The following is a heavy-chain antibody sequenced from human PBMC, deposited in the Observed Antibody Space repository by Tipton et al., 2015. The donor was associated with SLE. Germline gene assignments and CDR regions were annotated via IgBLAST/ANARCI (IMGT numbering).Heavy chain of an antibody. CDR1: GGSISSSSYY. CDR3: ATSIVAAGDNY. J-gene: IGHJ4*02. D-gene: IGHD6-13*01. Sequence: LRLSCTVSGGSISSSSYYWGWIRQPPGKGLEWIGSIYYSGSTYYNPSLKSQVTISEDTSKNQFSLKLSSVTAADTAVYYCATSIVAAGDNYWGQGTLVTVSS. CDR2: IYYSGST. V-gene: IGHV4-39*01.